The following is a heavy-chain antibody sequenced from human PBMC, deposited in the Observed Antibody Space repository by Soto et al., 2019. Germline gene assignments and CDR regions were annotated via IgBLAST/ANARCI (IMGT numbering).Heavy chain of an antibody. D-gene: IGHD5-18*01. CDR1: GGSISNYY. Sequence: PSETLSLTCTISGGSISNYYWTWSRQTPGKGLEWIGYFYYSGNTNSNPSLKSRVSISVDMSQNQFSLELRSVTAADTAVYYCATLDTPFAFDVWGQGAMVTVSS. V-gene: IGHV4-59*01. CDR2: FYYSGNT. J-gene: IGHJ3*01. CDR3: ATLDTPFAFDV.